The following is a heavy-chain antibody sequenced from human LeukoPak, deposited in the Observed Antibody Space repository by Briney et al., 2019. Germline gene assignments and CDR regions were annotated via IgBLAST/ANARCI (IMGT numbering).Heavy chain of an antibody. CDR1: GFTFSSYA. D-gene: IGHD2-15*01. CDR3: ARRYCSGGSCYWFDY. J-gene: IGHJ4*02. CDR2: ISSNGGST. Sequence: GGSLRLSCAASGFTFSSYAMHWVRQAPGKGLEYVSAISSNGGSTYYANSVKGRFTISRDNSKNTLYLQMGSLGAEDMAVYYCARRYCSGGSCYWFDYWGQGTLATVSS. V-gene: IGHV3-64*01.